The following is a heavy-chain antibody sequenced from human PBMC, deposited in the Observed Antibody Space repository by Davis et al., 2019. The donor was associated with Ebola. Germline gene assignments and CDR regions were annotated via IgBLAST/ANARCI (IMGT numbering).Heavy chain of an antibody. CDR1: GFTFDDYA. V-gene: IGHV3-9*01. J-gene: IGHJ6*02. Sequence: PGGSLRLSCAASGFTFDDYAMHWVRQAPGKGLEWVSGISWNSGSIGYADSVKGRFTISRDNAKNSLYLQMNSLRAEDTALYYCAKDMDYGSGSYGMDVWGQGTTVTVSS. CDR3: AKDMDYGSGSYGMDV. D-gene: IGHD3-10*01. CDR2: ISWNSGSI.